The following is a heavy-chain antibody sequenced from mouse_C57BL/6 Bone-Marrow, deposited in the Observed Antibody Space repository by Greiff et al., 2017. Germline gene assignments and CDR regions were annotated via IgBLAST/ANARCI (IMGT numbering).Heavy chain of an antibody. CDR1: GFSLTSYG. V-gene: IGHV2-3*01. D-gene: IGHD1-3*01. CDR3: AKIYRKREAMDY. J-gene: IGHJ4*01. Sequence: VQLKESGPGLVAPSQSLSITCTVSGFSLTSYGVSWVRPPPGTGLEWLGVIWGDGSTNYPSPPISTLSISKENSKNQVFLKLNSLQTDDTATDYCAKIYRKREAMDYWGQGTSVTVSA. CDR2: IWGDGST.